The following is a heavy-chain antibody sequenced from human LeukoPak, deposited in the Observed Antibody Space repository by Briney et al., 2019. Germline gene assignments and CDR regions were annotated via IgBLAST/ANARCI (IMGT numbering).Heavy chain of an antibody. Sequence: GGSLRLFCAASGFTLNDYYMSWVRQAPGKGLEWDSYISSSGIYIKDADAVNGRFTISRDNAKNSLFLRMSSLRVEDTAVYYCARPRTAWSSHWYFEVWGRGTLVTVSS. CDR3: ARPRTAWSSHWYFEV. J-gene: IGHJ2*01. V-gene: IGHV3-11*03. CDR2: ISSSGIYI. D-gene: IGHD1-1*01. CDR1: GFTLNDYY.